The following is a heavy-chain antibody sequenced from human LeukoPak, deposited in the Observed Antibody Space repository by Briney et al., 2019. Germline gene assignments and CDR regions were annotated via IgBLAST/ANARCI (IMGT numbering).Heavy chain of an antibody. D-gene: IGHD1-14*01. CDR1: GFTFSTYG. CDR2: IRSDGSNK. J-gene: IGHJ3*02. Sequence: PGGSLRLSCAASGFTFSTYGMHWVRQAPGKGLEWVAFIRSDGSNKYYADSMKGRFTISRDNSKNTLYLQMNSLKTEDTAVYYCTTIDAFDIWGQGTMVTVSS. V-gene: IGHV3-30*02. CDR3: TTIDAFDI.